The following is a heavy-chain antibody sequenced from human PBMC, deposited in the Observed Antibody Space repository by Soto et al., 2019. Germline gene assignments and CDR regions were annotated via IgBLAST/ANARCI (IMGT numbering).Heavy chain of an antibody. Sequence: EVQLVESGGGLVQPGGSLRLSCAASGFTVSTKYMSWVRQAPGKGLEWVSVIYSGGSTFYADYVRGRFTISRDKSKNMVNLQMNSLRAEDTAGYYCARDPWAADYWGQGTLVTVSS. CDR2: IYSGGST. V-gene: IGHV3-66*01. D-gene: IGHD3-16*01. CDR1: GFTVSTKY. J-gene: IGHJ4*02. CDR3: ARDPWAADY.